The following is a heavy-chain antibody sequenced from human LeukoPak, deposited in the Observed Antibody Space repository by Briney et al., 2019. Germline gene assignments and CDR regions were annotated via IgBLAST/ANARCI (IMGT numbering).Heavy chain of an antibody. D-gene: IGHD5-18*01. CDR1: GGTFSSYA. Sequence: SVKVSCKASGGTFSSYAISWVRQAPGQGLEWMGRIIPIFGTANYAQKFQGRATITTDESTSTAYMELSSLRSEDTAVYYCARGLSGYSYVYMGYYYYMDVWGKGTTVTVSS. V-gene: IGHV1-69*05. CDR2: IIPIFGTA. CDR3: ARGLSGYSYVYMGYYYYMDV. J-gene: IGHJ6*03.